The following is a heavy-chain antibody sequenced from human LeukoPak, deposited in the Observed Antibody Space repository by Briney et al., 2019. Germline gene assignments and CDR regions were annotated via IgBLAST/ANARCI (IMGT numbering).Heavy chain of an antibody. CDR2: INHSGST. D-gene: IGHD4-23*01. V-gene: IGHV4-34*01. CDR3: ARDYGGIDY. J-gene: IGHJ4*02. Sequence: PSETLSLTCAVSGGSFSGYYWSWIRQPPGKGLEWIGEINHSGSTHYKTSLKSRVTISVDTSKNQISLRLSSVTAADTAVYYCARDYGGIDYWGQGTLVTVSS. CDR1: GGSFSGYY.